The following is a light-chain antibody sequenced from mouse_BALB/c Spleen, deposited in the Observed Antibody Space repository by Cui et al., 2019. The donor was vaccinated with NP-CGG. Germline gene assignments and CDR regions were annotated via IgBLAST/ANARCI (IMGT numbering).Light chain of an antibody. CDR1: TGAVTTSNY. Sequence: QAVVTQEFALTTSPGETVTLPCRSSTGAVTTSNYANWVQEKPDHLFTGLIGGTNNRAPGVPARFSGSLIGDKAALIITGAQTEDEAIYFCALWYSNHWVFGGGTKLTVL. J-gene: IGLJ1*01. V-gene: IGLV1*01. CDR2: GTN. CDR3: ALWYSNHWV.